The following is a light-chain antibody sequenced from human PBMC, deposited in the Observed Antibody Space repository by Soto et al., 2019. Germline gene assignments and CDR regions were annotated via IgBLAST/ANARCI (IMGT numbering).Light chain of an antibody. CDR2: GAY. CDR3: LQYASSLYT. V-gene: IGKV3-20*01. CDR1: QSLSSSY. J-gene: IGKJ2*01. Sequence: EIVLTQSTGTLSLSPGERATLSCRASQSLSSSYLAWYQQKPVQAPRLLIYGAYNRATGIPDMFSGSESGTDFNLTISRLEPEDFAVYFCLQYASSLYTFGQGTKLEIK.